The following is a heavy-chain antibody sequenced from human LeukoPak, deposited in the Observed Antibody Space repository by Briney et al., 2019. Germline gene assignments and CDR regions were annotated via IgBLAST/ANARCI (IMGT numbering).Heavy chain of an antibody. CDR1: GYTLTELS. CDR3: ARDHYGSGSADHFDY. J-gene: IGHJ4*02. V-gene: IGHV1-24*01. D-gene: IGHD3-10*01. Sequence: ASVKVSCKVSGYTLTELSMHWVRQAPGKGLEWMGGFDPEDGETIYAQKFQGRVTMTEDTSTDTAYMELSSLRSEDTAVYYCARDHYGSGSADHFDYWGQGTLVTVSS. CDR2: FDPEDGET.